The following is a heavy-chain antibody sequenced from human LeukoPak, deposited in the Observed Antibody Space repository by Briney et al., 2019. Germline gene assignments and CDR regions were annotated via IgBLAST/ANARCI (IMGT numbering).Heavy chain of an antibody. CDR1: GGSISSHY. Sequence: SETLSLTCTASGGSISSHYWRWIRQPPGKGLEWIGYIYYSGSTNYNPSLKSRVTISVDTSKNQFSLKLSSVTAADTAVYYCARVPAPDSCRLCYYYYYMDVWGKGTTVTVSS. D-gene: IGHD2-2*01. J-gene: IGHJ6*03. CDR2: IYYSGST. V-gene: IGHV4-59*11. CDR3: ARVPAPDSCRLCYYYYYMDV.